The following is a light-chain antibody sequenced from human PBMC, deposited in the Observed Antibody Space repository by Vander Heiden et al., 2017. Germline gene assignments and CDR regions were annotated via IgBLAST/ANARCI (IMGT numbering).Light chain of an antibody. CDR2: LGS. CDR1: QSLLHSNGYNY. Sequence: DIVMTQSPLSLPVTPGEPASISCRSSQSLLHSNGYNYLDWYLQKPGQSPQLLIYLGSNRASGVPDRFSGSGSGTDFTLKISRVEAEDVGVYYCMQALQTPRTVGQGTXVEI. J-gene: IGKJ1*01. V-gene: IGKV2-28*01. CDR3: MQALQTPRT.